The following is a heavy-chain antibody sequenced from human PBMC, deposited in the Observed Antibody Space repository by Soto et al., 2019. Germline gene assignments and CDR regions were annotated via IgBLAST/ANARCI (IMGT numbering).Heavy chain of an antibody. CDR1: GYTFTSYA. J-gene: IGHJ6*02. V-gene: IGHV1-3*01. CDR2: INAGNGNT. D-gene: IGHD2-15*01. CDR3: ARDRHCSGGSCYLGRYYYYGMDV. Sequence: QVQLVQSGAEVKKPGASVKVSCKASGYTFTSYAMHWVRQAPGQRLEWMGWINAGNGNTKYSQKFQGRVTITRDTSASTAYMELSSLRSEDTAVYYCARDRHCSGGSCYLGRYYYYGMDVWGQGTTVTVSS.